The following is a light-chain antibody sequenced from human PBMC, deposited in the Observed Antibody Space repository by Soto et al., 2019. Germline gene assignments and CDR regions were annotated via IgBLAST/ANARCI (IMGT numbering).Light chain of an antibody. Sequence: DIQMTQSPSSLSASLGDRVTLTCQASQDISNYLNWYQQKPGKAPELLIYDASNLQTGVPSRFSGSGSGTDFTFTISSLQPEDIATYYCQQYDDLLSFGGGTKVELK. CDR1: QDISNY. CDR2: DAS. CDR3: QQYDDLLS. J-gene: IGKJ4*01. V-gene: IGKV1-33*01.